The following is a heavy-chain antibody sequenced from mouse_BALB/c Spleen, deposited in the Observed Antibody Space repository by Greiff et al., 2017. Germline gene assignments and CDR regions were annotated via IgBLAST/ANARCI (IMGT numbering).Heavy chain of an antibody. CDR1: GYTFTSYW. CDR2: IDPSDSYT. Sequence: QVQLQQSGAELVKPGASVKLSCKASGYTFTSYWMHWVKQRPGQGLEWIGEIDPSDSYTNYNQKFKGKATLTVDKSSSTAYMQLSSLTSEDSAVYYCARPYFDVWGAGTTVTVSS. CDR3: ARPYFDV. J-gene: IGHJ1*01. V-gene: IGHV1-69*02.